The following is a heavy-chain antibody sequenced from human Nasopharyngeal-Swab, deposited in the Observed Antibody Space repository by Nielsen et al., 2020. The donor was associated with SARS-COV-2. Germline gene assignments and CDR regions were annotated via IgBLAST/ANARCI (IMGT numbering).Heavy chain of an antibody. J-gene: IGHJ6*02. CDR2: INHSGST. CDR1: GGSFSGYY. CDR3: ARGRVSTNTYYYGLGSSYYYYYGMDV. D-gene: IGHD3-10*01. Sequence: SETLSLTCAVYGGSFSGYYWSWIRQPPGKGLEWIGEINHSGSTNYNPSLKSRVTISVDTSKNQLSLKLSSVTAADTAVYYCARGRVSTNTYYYGLGSSYYYYYGMDVWGQGTTVTVSS. V-gene: IGHV4-34*01.